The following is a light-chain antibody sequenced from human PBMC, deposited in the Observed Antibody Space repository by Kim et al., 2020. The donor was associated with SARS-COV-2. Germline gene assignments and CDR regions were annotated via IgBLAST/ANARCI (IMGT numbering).Light chain of an antibody. J-gene: IGKJ4*01. Sequence: APVGATFPTPCRPRQSISNCLSWFRLKPVKVPSRLIYAASIFESGVPSRFSGSGSGTEFTRTTGSLQPENFATDSCEEHMSYPRTFGAGTKL. CDR1: QSISNC. CDR2: AAS. CDR3: EEHMSYPRT. V-gene: IGKV1-17*03.